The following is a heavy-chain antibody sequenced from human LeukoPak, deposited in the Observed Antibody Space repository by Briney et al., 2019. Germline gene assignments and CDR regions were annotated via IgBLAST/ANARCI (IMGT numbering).Heavy chain of an antibody. V-gene: IGHV1-18*01. D-gene: IGHD3-10*01. Sequence: GASQKLSCKASGYTFTSYGISWVRQGHLQALYLMQWISAYNGNTNYAQNLQGRVTMTTDTYTSTAYIELRSLRSDYTAVYYCARVPSYSYGSGSQYWGQGTLVTVSS. CDR1: GYTFTSYG. CDR3: ARVPSYSYGSGSQY. CDR2: ISAYNGNT. J-gene: IGHJ4*02.